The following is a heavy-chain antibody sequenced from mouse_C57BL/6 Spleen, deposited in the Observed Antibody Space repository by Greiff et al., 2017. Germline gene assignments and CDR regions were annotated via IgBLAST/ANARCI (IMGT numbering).Heavy chain of an antibody. Sequence: VQLQQPGAELVKPGASVKLSCKASGYTFTSYWMHWVKQRPGQGLEWIGRIHPSDSDTNYNQKFKGKATLTVDKSASTAYMQLSSLTSEDSAVSDCAIPLLRPRYFAVWGTGTTVTVAS. V-gene: IGHV1-74*01. CDR3: AIPLLRPRYFAV. J-gene: IGHJ1*03. CDR1: GYTFTSYW. D-gene: IGHD6-1*01. CDR2: IHPSDSDT.